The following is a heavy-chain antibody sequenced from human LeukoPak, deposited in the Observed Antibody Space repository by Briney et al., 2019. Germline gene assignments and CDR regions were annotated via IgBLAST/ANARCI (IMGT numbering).Heavy chain of an antibody. D-gene: IGHD6-19*01. V-gene: IGHV4-34*01. CDR2: INHSGST. Sequence: PSGTLSLTCAVYGGSFSGYYWSWIRQPPGKGLEWIGEINHSGSTNCNPSLKSRVTITVDTCKNHFSLKLSSVTAADTAVYYCARGLRYSSGWYGYWGQGTLVTVSS. CDR1: GGSFSGYY. CDR3: ARGLRYSSGWYGY. J-gene: IGHJ4*02.